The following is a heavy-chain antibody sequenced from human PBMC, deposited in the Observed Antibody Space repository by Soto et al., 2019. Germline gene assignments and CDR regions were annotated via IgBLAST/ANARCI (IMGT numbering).Heavy chain of an antibody. Sequence: GGSLRLSCAASGFTFRNYAMNWVRQAPGKGLEWVSGISVSGGSTYYADSVKGRFTVSRDNSKNTVFLQMNSLRAEDTAVYFCAKGMYYYDSSGYRLFDYWGQGILVTVSS. CDR1: GFTFRNYA. CDR2: ISVSGGST. CDR3: AKGMYYYDSSGYRLFDY. V-gene: IGHV3-23*01. J-gene: IGHJ4*02. D-gene: IGHD3-22*01.